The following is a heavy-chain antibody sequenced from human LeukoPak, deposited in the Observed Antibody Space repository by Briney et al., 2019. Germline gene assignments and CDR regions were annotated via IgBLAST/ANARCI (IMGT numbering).Heavy chain of an antibody. CDR2: IYHSGST. J-gene: IGHJ6*03. CDR1: GGSISSSNW. CDR3: ARAAQLGSFGGYYYYMDV. V-gene: IGHV4-4*02. Sequence: PSGTLSLTCAVSGGSISSSNWWSWVRQPPGKGLEWIGEIYHSGSTNYNPSLKSRVTISVDKSKNQFSLKLSSVTAADTAVYYCARAAQLGSFGGYYYYMDVWGKGTTVTVSS. D-gene: IGHD6-6*01.